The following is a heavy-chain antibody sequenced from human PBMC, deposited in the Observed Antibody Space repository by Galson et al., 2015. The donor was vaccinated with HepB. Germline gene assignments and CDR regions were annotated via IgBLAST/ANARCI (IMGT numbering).Heavy chain of an antibody. Sequence: SCKASGYTFTSYAMNWVRQAPGQGLEWMGWINTNTGNPTYAQGFTGRFVFSLDTSISTAYLQISSLKAEDTAVYYCARGISTYYFDYWGQGTLVTVSS. CDR3: ARGISTYYFDY. D-gene: IGHD2/OR15-2a*01. J-gene: IGHJ4*02. CDR2: INTNTGNP. V-gene: IGHV7-4-1*02. CDR1: GYTFTSYA.